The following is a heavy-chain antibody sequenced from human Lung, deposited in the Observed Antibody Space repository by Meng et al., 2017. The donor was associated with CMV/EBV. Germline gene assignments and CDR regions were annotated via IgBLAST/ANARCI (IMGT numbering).Heavy chain of an antibody. CDR2: VDPEDGEA. J-gene: IGHJ3*02. CDR3: ATGISGTSAAFNI. V-gene: IGHV1-69-2*01. CDR1: GYTFTDYY. D-gene: IGHD1-7*01. Sequence: ASXXVSXKVSGYTFTDYYMHWVRQAPGKGLEWMGLVDPEDGEAIYAEKFQGRVTMTADTSTDTAYMELSRLRSEDTAIYYCATGISGTSAAFNIWGQGKMVT.